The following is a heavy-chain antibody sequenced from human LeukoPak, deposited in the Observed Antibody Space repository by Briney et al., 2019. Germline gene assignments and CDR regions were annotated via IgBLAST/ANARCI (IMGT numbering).Heavy chain of an antibody. CDR1: GFTFSSYA. D-gene: IGHD2-15*01. J-gene: IGHJ4*02. CDR2: ISGSGGST. V-gene: IGHV3-23*01. CDR3: AKGPHVVVVAATRDFDY. Sequence: GGSLRLSCAASGFTFSSYAMSWVRQAPGKGLEWVSAISGSGGSTYYADPVKGRFTISRDNSKNTLYLQMNSLRAEDTAVYYCAKGPHVVVVAATRDFDYWGQGTLVTVSS.